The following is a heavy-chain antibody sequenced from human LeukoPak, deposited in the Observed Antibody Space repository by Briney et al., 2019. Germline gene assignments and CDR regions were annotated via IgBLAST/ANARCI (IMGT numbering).Heavy chain of an antibody. CDR2: ISGYNGNT. D-gene: IGHD3-22*01. CDR3: ASLKNYYDSSGYLVTDAFDI. V-gene: IGHV1-18*01. J-gene: IGHJ3*02. Sequence: ASVKVSCKASGYTFTTYNINWVRQAPGQGLEWMGWISGYNGNTNYAQKLQGRVTMTTDTSTSTAYMELRGLKSDDTAVYYCASLKNYYDSSGYLVTDAFDIWGQETMVTVSS. CDR1: GYTFTTYN.